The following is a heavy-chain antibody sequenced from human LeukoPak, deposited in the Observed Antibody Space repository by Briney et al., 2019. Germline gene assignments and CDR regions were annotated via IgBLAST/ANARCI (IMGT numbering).Heavy chain of an antibody. V-gene: IGHV1-2*02. CDR2: INCNGGDK. Sequence: ASVKVSCKASGYTFNDYYIHWVRQAPGQGPEWMAWINCNGGDKKSAQNFQDRVTMTRDTSITTIYMELSRLTSDDTAVYYCARDGVGRNCSAGPCFDHDAFDIWGQGTMVTVSS. CDR3: ARDGVGRNCSAGPCFDHDAFDI. D-gene: IGHD2-15*01. CDR1: GYTFNDYY. J-gene: IGHJ3*02.